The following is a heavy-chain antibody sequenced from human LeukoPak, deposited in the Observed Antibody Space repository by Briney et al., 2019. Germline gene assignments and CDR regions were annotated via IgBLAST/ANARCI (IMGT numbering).Heavy chain of an antibody. V-gene: IGHV4-39*01. CDR3: ARSGSYPL. D-gene: IGHD1-26*01. CDR1: GGSISSSSYY. CDR2: IYYSGST. Sequence: SETLSLTCTVSGGSISSSSYYWGWIRQPPGKGLEWIGSIYYSGSTYYNPSLKSRVTISVDTSKNQFSLKLSAVTAADTAVYYCARSGSYPLWGQGTLVTVSS. J-gene: IGHJ4*02.